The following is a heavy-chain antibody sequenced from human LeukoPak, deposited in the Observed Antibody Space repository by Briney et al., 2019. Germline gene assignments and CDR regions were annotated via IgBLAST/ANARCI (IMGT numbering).Heavy chain of an antibody. D-gene: IGHD2-2*01. J-gene: IGHJ4*02. CDR1: GFTFSSYS. Sequence: GGSLRLSCAASGFTFSSYSMSWVRQAPGKGLEWVSIFRGSDGSTYYADSVKGRFTISRDISKNTLYLRMNSLRAEDTAVYYCAKLYYLSPSLSVELTYFDYWGQGTLVTVSS. CDR3: AKLYYLSPSLSVELTYFDY. V-gene: IGHV3-23*01. CDR2: FRGSDGST.